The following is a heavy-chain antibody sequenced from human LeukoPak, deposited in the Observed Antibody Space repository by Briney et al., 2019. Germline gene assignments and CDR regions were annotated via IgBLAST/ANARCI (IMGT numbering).Heavy chain of an antibody. V-gene: IGHV4-61*02. Sequence: SETLSLTCTVSGDSISSGSYYWSWIRQPAGKGLEWIGRIYTSGSTNYNPSLESRVTISVDTSKNQFSLKLSSVTAADTAVYYCARWSGYSYEWGQGTLVTVSS. CDR3: ARWSGYSYE. D-gene: IGHD5-18*01. CDR2: IYTSGST. J-gene: IGHJ4*02. CDR1: GDSISSGSYY.